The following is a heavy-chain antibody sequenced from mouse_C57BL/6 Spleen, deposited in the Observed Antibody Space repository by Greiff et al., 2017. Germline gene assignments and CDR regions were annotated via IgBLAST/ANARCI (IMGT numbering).Heavy chain of an antibody. CDR3: ARVGIGAIDY. CDR1: GYTFTSYW. J-gene: IGHJ4*01. Sequence: QVQLQQPGAELVRPGSSVKLSCKASGYTFTSYWMHWVKQRPIQGLEWIGNIDPSVSETHYNQKFKDKATLTVDKSSSTAYMQLSSLTSEDSAVYYCARVGIGAIDYWGQGTSVTVSS. V-gene: IGHV1-52*01. CDR2: IDPSVSET. D-gene: IGHD2-14*01.